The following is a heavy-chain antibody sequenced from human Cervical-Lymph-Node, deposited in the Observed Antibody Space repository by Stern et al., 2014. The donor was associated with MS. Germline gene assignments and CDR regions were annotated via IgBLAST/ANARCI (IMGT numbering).Heavy chain of an antibody. D-gene: IGHD3-10*01. CDR1: GGTSSRPA. V-gene: IGHV1-69*01. CDR3: ARRGSARRGSGWLDP. Sequence: VQLVQSGAEVKEPGSSVKVSCTASGGTSSRPAISWVRQAPGQGLEWMGGIIPVLSTTNYAQKFQGRVTITADDSTSTTFLELSGLTSNDTALYYCARRGSARRGSGWLDPWGQGTLVIVSS. J-gene: IGHJ5*02. CDR2: IIPVLSTT.